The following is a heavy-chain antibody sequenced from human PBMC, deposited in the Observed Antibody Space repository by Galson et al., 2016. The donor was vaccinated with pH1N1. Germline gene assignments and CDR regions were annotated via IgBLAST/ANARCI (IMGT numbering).Heavy chain of an antibody. CDR1: GFTFSSHG. J-gene: IGHJ4*02. V-gene: IGHV3-23*01. CDR3: AKDVAVAGTNYFDH. D-gene: IGHD6-19*01. Sequence: SLRLSCAASGFTFSSHGMSWVRQTPGRGLKWLSHITGGGRTYAADSVKGRFTISRDNSKNTVYLEMNSLRAEDTAVYFCAKDVAVAGTNYFDHWGQGTLVTISS. CDR2: ITGGGRT.